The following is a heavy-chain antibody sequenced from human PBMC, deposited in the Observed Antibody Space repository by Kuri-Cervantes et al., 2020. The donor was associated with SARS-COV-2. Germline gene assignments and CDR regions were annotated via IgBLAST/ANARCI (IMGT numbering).Heavy chain of an antibody. J-gene: IGHJ3*02. Sequence: SQTLSLTCAVYGGSFSGYYWSWIRQPPGKGLEWIGEINHSGSTNYNPSLKSRVTVSVDTSKNQFSLKLSSVTAADTAVYYCARELITMIAGAFDIWGQGTMVTVSS. CDR3: ARELITMIAGAFDI. CDR2: INHSGST. D-gene: IGHD3-22*01. V-gene: IGHV4-34*01. CDR1: GGSFSGYY.